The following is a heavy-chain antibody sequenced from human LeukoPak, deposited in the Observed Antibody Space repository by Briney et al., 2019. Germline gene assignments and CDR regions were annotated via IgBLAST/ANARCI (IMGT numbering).Heavy chain of an antibody. CDR2: INPNSGGT. V-gene: IGHV1-2*02. Sequence: ASVKVSCKASGYTFTGYYMHWVRQAPGQGLGWMGWINPNSGGTNYAQKFQGRVTMTRDTSTSTAYMELSRLRSDDTAVYYCARDRSSSWSYYYYGMDVWGQGTTVTVSS. CDR3: ARDRSSSWSYYYYGMDV. CDR1: GYTFTGYY. J-gene: IGHJ6*02. D-gene: IGHD6-13*01.